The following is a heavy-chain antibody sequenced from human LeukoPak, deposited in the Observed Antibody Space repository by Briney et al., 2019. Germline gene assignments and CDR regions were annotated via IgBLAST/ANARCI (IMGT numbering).Heavy chain of an antibody. V-gene: IGHV4-59*01. CDR1: GASISSYY. CDR3: ARGVPEYYDFWSGYFYYFDY. J-gene: IGHJ4*02. CDR2: IYYSGST. D-gene: IGHD3-3*01. Sequence: PSETLSLTCTVSGASISSYYWSWIRQPPGKGLEWIAYIYYSGSTNYNPSLKSRVTISVDTSKNQFSLKLTSVTAADTAVYYCARGVPEYYDFWSGYFYYFDYWGQGTLVTVSS.